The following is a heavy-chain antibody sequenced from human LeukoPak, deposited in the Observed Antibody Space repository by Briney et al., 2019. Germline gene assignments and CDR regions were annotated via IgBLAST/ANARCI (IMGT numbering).Heavy chain of an antibody. Sequence: GASVKLSCKASGYTFTGYYMHWVRQAPGQGLEWMGSINPNSGGTNYAHKLQGRVTMTRDTSISTAYMELSTLRSDDTAVYYGARGTEQWLVRGGRGSFDAWGRGTLAIVSS. CDR1: GYTFTGYY. J-gene: IGHJ5*02. CDR2: INPNSGGT. V-gene: IGHV1-2*02. CDR3: ARGTEQWLVRGGRGSFDA. D-gene: IGHD6-19*01.